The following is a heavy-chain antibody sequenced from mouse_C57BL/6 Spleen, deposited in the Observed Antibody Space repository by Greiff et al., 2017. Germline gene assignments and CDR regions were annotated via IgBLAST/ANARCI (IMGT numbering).Heavy chain of an antibody. D-gene: IGHD2-4*01. CDR3: AREDYDGYAMDY. J-gene: IGHJ4*01. CDR2: INPYNGDT. V-gene: IGHV1-20*01. CDR1: GYSFTGYF. Sequence: VQLQQSGPELVKPGDSVKISCKASGYSFTGYFMNWVMQSHGKSLEWIGRINPYNGDTFYNQKFKGKATLTVDKSASTAHMELRSLTSEDSAVYYCAREDYDGYAMDYWGQGTSVTVSS.